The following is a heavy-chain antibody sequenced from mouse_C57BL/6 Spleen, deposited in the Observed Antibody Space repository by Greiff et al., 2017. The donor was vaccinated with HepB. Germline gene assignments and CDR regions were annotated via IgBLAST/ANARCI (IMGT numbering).Heavy chain of an antibody. CDR3: ARRGRLGAWFAY. V-gene: IGHV5-12*01. CDR1: GFTFSDYY. D-gene: IGHD3-3*01. Sequence: EVKLMESGGGLVQPGGSLKLSCAASGFTFSDYYMYWVRQTPEKRLEWVAYISNGGGSTYYPDTVKGRFTISRDNAKNTLYLKMSRLKSEDTAMYYCARRGRLGAWFAYWGQGTLVTVSA. J-gene: IGHJ3*01. CDR2: ISNGGGST.